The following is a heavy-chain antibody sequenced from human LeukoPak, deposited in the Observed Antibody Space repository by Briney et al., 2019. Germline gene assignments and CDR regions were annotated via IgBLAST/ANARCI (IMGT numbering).Heavy chain of an antibody. CDR1: GGSISSGDYY. CDR2: IYYSGST. CDR3: ARVNYDYYYYMDV. Sequence: TSQTLSLTCTVPGGSISSGDYYWSWIRQPPGKGLEWIGYIYYSGSTYYNPSLKSRVTISVDTSKNQFSLKLSSVTAADTAVYYCARVNYDYYYYMDVWGKGTTVTVSS. V-gene: IGHV4-30-4*08. D-gene: IGHD4-23*01. J-gene: IGHJ6*03.